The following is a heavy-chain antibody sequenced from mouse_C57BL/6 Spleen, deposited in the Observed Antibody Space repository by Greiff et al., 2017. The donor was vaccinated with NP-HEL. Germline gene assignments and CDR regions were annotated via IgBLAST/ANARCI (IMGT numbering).Heavy chain of an antibody. CDR2: INPNNGGT. CDR1: GYTFTDYY. V-gene: IGHV1-26*01. CDR3: ARYQVYFDY. Sequence: VQLQQSGPELVKPGASVKISCKASGYTFTDYYMNWVKQSHGKSLEWIGDINPNNGGTSYNQKFKGKATLTVDKSSSTAYMELRSLTSEDSAVYYCARYQVYFDYWGQGTTLTVSS. J-gene: IGHJ2*01.